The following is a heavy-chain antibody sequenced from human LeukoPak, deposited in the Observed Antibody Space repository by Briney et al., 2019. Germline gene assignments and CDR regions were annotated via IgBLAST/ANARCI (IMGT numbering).Heavy chain of an antibody. CDR2: IYYSGST. J-gene: IGHJ3*02. D-gene: IGHD3-22*01. CDR1: GGSISSYY. CDR3: ARGRAPYDSSAFDI. V-gene: IGHV4-59*01. Sequence: PSETLSLTCTVSGGSISSYYWSWIRQPPGKGLEWIGYIYYSGSTTYNPSLKSRVTISVDTSKNQFSLKLSSVTAADTAVYYCARGRAPYDSSAFDIWGQGTMVTVSS.